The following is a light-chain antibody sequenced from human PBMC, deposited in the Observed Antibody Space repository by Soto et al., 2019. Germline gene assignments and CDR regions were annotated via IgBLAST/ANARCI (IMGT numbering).Light chain of an antibody. V-gene: IGKV3-15*01. CDR1: QSVSSN. J-gene: IGKJ1*01. CDR3: QQYNNGPPWT. CDR2: GAS. Sequence: EIVMTQSPATLSVSPGERATLSCRASQSVSSNLAWYQQKPGQAPRLLIYGASTRATGIPARFSGSGSGTEFDPTVSSLQSEDVAVYYCQQYNNGPPWTFGQGTKVEIK.